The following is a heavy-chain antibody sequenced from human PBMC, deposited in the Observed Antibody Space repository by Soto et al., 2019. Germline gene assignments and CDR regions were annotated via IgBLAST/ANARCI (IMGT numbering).Heavy chain of an antibody. V-gene: IGHV3-30*18. CDR3: AKAVGATTSSNY. CDR1: GFTFSSYG. D-gene: IGHD1-26*01. J-gene: IGHJ4*02. CDR2: ISYDGSNK. Sequence: PGGSLRLSCAASGFTFSSYGMHWVRQAPGKGLEWVAVISYDGSNKYYADSVKGRFTISRDNSKSTLYLQMNSLRAEDTAVYYCAKAVGATTSSNYWGQGTLVTVSS.